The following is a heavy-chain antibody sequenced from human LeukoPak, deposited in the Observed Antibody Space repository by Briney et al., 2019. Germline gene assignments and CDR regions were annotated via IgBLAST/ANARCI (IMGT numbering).Heavy chain of an antibody. CDR2: ISASGDST. J-gene: IGHJ4*02. D-gene: IGHD3-16*01. CDR1: GFSFSSYA. CDR3: AEGGGEVFDY. Sequence: GGSLRLSCAASGFSFSSYAMSWVRQAPGKGLEWVSSISASGDSTYYADSVKGRFTISRDNSKNTVHLQMNSLRAEDTALYCGAEGGGEVFDYWGQGALVTVSS. V-gene: IGHV3-23*01.